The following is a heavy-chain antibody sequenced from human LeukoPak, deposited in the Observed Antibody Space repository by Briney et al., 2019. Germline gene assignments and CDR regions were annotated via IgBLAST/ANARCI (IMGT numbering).Heavy chain of an antibody. V-gene: IGHV3-23*01. CDR3: AKVRETSGWYYFDY. J-gene: IGHJ4*02. D-gene: IGHD6-19*01. CDR1: GFTFSSYA. Sequence: GGSLRLSCAASGFTFSSYAMSWVRQAPGKGLEWVSGISGSGNTYYADSVKGRFTISRDKSKNTLYLQLNSLRAEDTAVYSCAKVRETSGWYYFDYWGQGTLVTVSS. CDR2: ISGSGNT.